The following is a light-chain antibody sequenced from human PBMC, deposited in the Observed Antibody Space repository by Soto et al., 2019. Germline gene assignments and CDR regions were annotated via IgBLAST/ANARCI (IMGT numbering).Light chain of an antibody. J-gene: IGLJ2*01. V-gene: IGLV3-25*03. CDR1: ALPKQY. CDR2: KDS. CDR3: QSADSSGTYPDVV. Sequence: SSELTQPPSVSVSPGQTARITCSGDALPKQYAYWYQQKPGQAPVLVIYKDSERPSGIPERFSGSSSGTTVTLTISGVQAEDEADYYCQSADSSGTYPDVVFGGGTKLTV.